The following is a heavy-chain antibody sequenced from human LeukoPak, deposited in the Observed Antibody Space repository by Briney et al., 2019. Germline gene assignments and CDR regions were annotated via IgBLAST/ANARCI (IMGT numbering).Heavy chain of an antibody. CDR2: IKQDGSET. CDR3: ARHSINLNEFDF. J-gene: IGHJ4*02. V-gene: IGHV3-7*05. CDR1: GFSFTTYW. D-gene: IGHD1-1*01. Sequence: GGSLRLSCEGSGFSFTTYWMSWVRQAPGKGLEWVAHIKQDGSETDYLDPVKGRFTISRDNAKNSLYLQMNSLRGEDTAVYYCARHSINLNEFDFWGQGTLVTVSS.